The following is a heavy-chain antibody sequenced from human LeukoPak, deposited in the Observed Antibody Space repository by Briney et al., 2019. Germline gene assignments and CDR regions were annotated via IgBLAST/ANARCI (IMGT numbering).Heavy chain of an antibody. V-gene: IGHV4-59*08. CDR2: TYSSGDT. D-gene: IGHD1-26*01. CDR1: GGSISSYY. CDR3: ARHVIYSGGYSYWFDP. Sequence: PSETLSLTCTVSGGSISSYYWSWIRQSPGKGLEWIAYTYSSGDTNYNPSLRSRASISLDTSKNLCSLRLSSVTAADTAVYHCARHVIYSGGYSYWFDPWGLGTLVTVSS. J-gene: IGHJ5*02.